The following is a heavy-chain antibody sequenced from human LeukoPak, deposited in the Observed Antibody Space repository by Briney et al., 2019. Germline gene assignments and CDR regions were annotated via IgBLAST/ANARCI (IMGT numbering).Heavy chain of an antibody. D-gene: IGHD2-15*01. V-gene: IGHV3-21*01. J-gene: IGHJ6*03. CDR3: ARGTRGYQDYYYYYYMDV. Sequence: GGSLRLSCAASGFTFSSYSMNWVRQAPGKGLEWVSSISSSSSYIYYADSVKGRFTISRDNAKNSLYLQMNSLRAEDTAVYYCARGTRGYQDYYYYYYMDVWGKGTTVTVSS. CDR1: GFTFSSYS. CDR2: ISSSSSYI.